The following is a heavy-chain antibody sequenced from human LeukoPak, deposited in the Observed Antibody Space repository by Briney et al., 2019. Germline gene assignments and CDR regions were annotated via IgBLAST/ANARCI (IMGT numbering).Heavy chain of an antibody. CDR2: INHSGST. CDR3: ARLRAVAVVRYYYMDV. J-gene: IGHJ6*03. CDR1: GGSFSGYY. D-gene: IGHD6-19*01. V-gene: IGHV4-34*01. Sequence: PSETLSLTCAVYGGSFSGYYWSWIRQPPGKGLEWIGEINHSGSTNYNPSLKSRVTISVDTSKNQFSLKLSSVTAADTAVYYCARLRAVAVVRYYYMDVWGKGTTVTISS.